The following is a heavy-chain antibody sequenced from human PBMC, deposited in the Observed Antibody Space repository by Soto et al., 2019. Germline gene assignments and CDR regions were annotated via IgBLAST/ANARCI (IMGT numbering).Heavy chain of an antibody. CDR1: GITFDSYG. CDR3: AKDKVIGGWNHISYYYYHMDV. CDR2: ISFDGTND. Sequence: GGSLRLSCAASGITFDSYGMHWVRQAPGKGLEWVAVISFDGTNDYYRDSVKGRFTISRDNSKNTLYLQMSSLRAEDTAVYYCAKDKVIGGWNHISYYYYHMDVWGKGTTVTVSS. V-gene: IGHV3-30*18. D-gene: IGHD1-1*01. J-gene: IGHJ6*03.